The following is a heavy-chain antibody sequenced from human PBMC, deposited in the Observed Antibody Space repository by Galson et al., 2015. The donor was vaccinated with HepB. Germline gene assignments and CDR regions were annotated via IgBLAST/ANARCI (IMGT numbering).Heavy chain of an antibody. CDR3: AHRLLGYGSGRGEIDY. CDR1: GFSLSTSGVG. Sequence: PALVKPTQTLTLTCTFSGFSLSTSGVGVGWIRQPPGKALEWLALIYWDDDKRYSPSLKSRLTITKDTSKNQVVLTMTNMDPVDTATYYCAHRLLGYGSGRGEIDYWGQGTLVTVSS. CDR2: IYWDDDK. V-gene: IGHV2-5*02. D-gene: IGHD3-10*01. J-gene: IGHJ4*02.